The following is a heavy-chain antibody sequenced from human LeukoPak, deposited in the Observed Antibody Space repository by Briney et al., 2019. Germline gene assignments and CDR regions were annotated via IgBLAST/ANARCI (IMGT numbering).Heavy chain of an antibody. CDR3: ARDAHRGMDV. J-gene: IGHJ6*02. V-gene: IGHV3-7*01. CDR1: GFTLSSFW. CDR2: IKQDGRER. Sequence: GGSLRLSCAASGFTLSSFWMSWVRQTPGKGLEWVANIKQDGRERYYVDSVKGRFTISRDNARNSLYLQMNSLRAEDTAVYYCARDAHRGMDVWGQGTTVTVSS.